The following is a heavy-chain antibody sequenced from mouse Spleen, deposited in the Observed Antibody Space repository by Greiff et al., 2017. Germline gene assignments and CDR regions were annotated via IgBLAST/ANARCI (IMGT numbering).Heavy chain of an antibody. J-gene: IGHJ3*01. CDR1: GYTFTDYY. CDR2: IYPGSGNT. V-gene: IGHV1-77*01. CDR3: ARGGLPFAY. Sequence: QVQLQQSGAELARPGASVKLSCKASGYTFTDYYINWVKQRTGQGLEWIGEIYPGSGNTYYNEKFKGKATLTADKSSSTAYMQLSSLTSEDSAVYFCARGGLPFAYWGQGTLVTVSA.